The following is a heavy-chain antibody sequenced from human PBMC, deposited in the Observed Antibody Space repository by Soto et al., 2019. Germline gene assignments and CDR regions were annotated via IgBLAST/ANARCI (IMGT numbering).Heavy chain of an antibody. Sequence: ASVKVSCKASGGTFSSHGISWVRQAPGQGLEWMGWINAGNGNTKYSQKFQGRVTITRDTSASTAYMELSSLRSEDTAVYYCARSIVVVTALDYWGQGTLVTLSS. J-gene: IGHJ4*02. CDR2: INAGNGNT. D-gene: IGHD2-21*02. CDR3: ARSIVVVTALDY. V-gene: IGHV1-3*01. CDR1: GGTFSSHG.